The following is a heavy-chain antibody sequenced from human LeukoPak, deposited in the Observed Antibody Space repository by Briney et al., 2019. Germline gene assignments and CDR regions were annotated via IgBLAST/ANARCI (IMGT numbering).Heavy chain of an antibody. CDR2: INPNSGGT. D-gene: IGHD6-13*01. CDR3: ARDIAAAYNWFDP. Sequence: ASVKVSCKASGYTFTSYDINWVRQATGQGLEWMGWINPNSGGTNYAQKFQGRVTMTRDTSISTAYMELSRLRSDDTAVYYCARDIAAAYNWFDPWGQGTLVTVSS. J-gene: IGHJ5*02. CDR1: GYTFTSYD. V-gene: IGHV1-2*02.